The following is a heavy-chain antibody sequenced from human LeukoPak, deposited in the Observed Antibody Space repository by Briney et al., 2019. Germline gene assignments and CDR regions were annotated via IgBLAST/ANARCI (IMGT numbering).Heavy chain of an antibody. CDR3: ARGTSRRGASMDV. CDR1: GFTVSSNY. CDR2: IYSGGST. Sequence: GGSLRLSCAASGFTVSSNYISWVRQAPGKGLEWVSVIYSGGSTYYADSVKGRFTISRHNSKDTLYLQMNSLRAEDTAVYYCARGTSRRGASMDVWGQGTTVTVSS. V-gene: IGHV3-53*04. D-gene: IGHD3-10*01. J-gene: IGHJ6*02.